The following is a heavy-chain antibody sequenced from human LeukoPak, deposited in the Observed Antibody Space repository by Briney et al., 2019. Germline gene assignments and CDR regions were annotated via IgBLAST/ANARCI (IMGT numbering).Heavy chain of an antibody. CDR2: INWNGGST. Sequence: GGSLRLSCAASEFTFSSYSMSWVRQAPGKGLEWVSGINWNGGSTGYADSMKGRLTISRDNAKKSLYLQMNSLRVEDTALYYCARDIYGSGGYWGQGTLVTVSS. J-gene: IGHJ4*02. CDR1: EFTFSSYS. D-gene: IGHD3-10*01. V-gene: IGHV3-20*04. CDR3: ARDIYGSGGY.